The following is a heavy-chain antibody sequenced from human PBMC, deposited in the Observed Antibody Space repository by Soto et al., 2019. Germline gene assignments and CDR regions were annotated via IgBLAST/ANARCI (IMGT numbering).Heavy chain of an antibody. Sequence: SETLSLTCAVYGGSFSGYYWSWIRQPPGKGLEWIGEINHSGSTNYNPSLKSRVTISVDTSKNQFSLKLSSVTAADTAVYYCCGRRVYQLLYKHYYGMDVWGQGTPVS. J-gene: IGHJ6*01. CDR3: CGRRVYQLLYKHYYGMDV. V-gene: IGHV4-34*01. D-gene: IGHD2-2*02. CDR1: GGSFSGYY. CDR2: INHSGST.